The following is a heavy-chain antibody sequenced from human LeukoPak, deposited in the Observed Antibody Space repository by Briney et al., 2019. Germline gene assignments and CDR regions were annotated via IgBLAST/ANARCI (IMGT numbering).Heavy chain of an antibody. CDR3: AREGGSSWPSDGFDY. Sequence: KSGGSLRLSCAASGFIFTSYGMHWVRQAPGKGLEWVSSISSSSSYIYYADSVKGRFTISRDNAKNSLYLQMNSLRAEDTAVYYCAREGGSSWPSDGFDYWGQGTLVTVSS. CDR2: ISSSSSYI. J-gene: IGHJ4*02. D-gene: IGHD6-13*01. CDR1: GFIFTSYG. V-gene: IGHV3-21*01.